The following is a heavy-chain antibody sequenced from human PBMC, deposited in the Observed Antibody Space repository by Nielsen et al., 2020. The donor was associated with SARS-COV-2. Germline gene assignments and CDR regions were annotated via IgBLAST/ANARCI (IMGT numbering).Heavy chain of an antibody. CDR1: GYTFTSYA. CDR2: INAGNANT. Sequence: ASVKVSCKASGYTFTSYAMHWVRQAPGQRLEWMGWINAGNANTKYSLKFQGRVTITRDTSASTAYMELNSLRSEDTAVYYCAREPYSSSWYGDYWGQGTLVTVSS. D-gene: IGHD6-13*01. V-gene: IGHV1-3*01. J-gene: IGHJ4*02. CDR3: AREPYSSSWYGDY.